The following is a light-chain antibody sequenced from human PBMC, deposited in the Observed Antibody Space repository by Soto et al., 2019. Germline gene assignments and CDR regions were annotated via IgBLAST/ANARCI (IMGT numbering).Light chain of an antibody. CDR3: QQYDSWPLT. J-gene: IGKJ4*01. CDR2: GAS. CDR1: QSVDRN. Sequence: EIVMTQSPGTLSVSTEEGATLSCRASQSVDRNLAWYQQKPGQAPRLLIYGASTRPTGIPDRFSGSGSGTEFSLTISSRQSEDFAVYYCQQYDSWPLTFGGGTKVESK. V-gene: IGKV3D-15*01.